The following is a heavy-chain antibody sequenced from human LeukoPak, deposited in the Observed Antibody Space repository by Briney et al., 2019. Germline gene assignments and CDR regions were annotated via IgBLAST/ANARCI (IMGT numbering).Heavy chain of an antibody. Sequence: KPSETLSLTCNVSGGSFSSHYWTWIRQPPGMGLEWIGYTYYSGNANYNPSLKSRVTISVDKAKNQFSLRLNSVTTADTAVYYCAGGRGILMDVWGQGTTVIVSS. J-gene: IGHJ6*02. CDR2: TYYSGNA. CDR3: AGGRGILMDV. CDR1: GGSFSSHY. V-gene: IGHV4-59*11.